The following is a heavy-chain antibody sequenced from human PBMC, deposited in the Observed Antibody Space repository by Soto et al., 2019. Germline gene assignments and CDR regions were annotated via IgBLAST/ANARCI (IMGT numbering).Heavy chain of an antibody. D-gene: IGHD3-22*01. CDR2: ISGSGGST. CDR3: AKENYYDSSGSPRGSYDY. J-gene: IGHJ4*02. V-gene: IGHV3-23*01. Sequence: PGGSLRLSCAASGFTFSSYAMSWVRQAPGKGLEWVSAISGSGGSTYYADSVKGRFTISRDNSKNTLYLQMDSLRAEDTAVYYCAKENYYDSSGSPRGSYDYWGQGTLVTVSS. CDR1: GFTFSSYA.